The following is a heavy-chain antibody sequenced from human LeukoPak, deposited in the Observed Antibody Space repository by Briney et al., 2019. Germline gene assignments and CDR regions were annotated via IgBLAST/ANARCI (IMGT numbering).Heavy chain of an antibody. CDR1: GFTFSSYA. D-gene: IGHD3-22*01. CDR2: ISGSGGST. Sequence: GGSLRLSCAASGFTFSSYARSWVRQAPGKGLEWVSAISGSGGSTYYADSVKGRFTFPRDNSKNTLYLQMNSLRAEDTAVYYCAKDPVAYYYDSSGAGDYFDYWGQGTLVTVSS. J-gene: IGHJ4*02. CDR3: AKDPVAYYYDSSGAGDYFDY. V-gene: IGHV3-23*01.